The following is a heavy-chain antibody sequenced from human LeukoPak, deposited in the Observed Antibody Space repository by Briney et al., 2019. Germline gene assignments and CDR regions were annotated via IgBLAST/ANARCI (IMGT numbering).Heavy chain of an antibody. CDR2: IYTSGST. J-gene: IGHJ4*02. CDR3: AREGYYDSRRTFDY. CDR1: GGSISSYY. V-gene: IGHV4-4*07. Sequence: SGTLSLTCTVSGGSISSYYWSWIRQPAGKGLEWIGRIYTSGSTNYNPSLKSRVTMSVDTSKNQFSLKLSSVTAADTAVYYCAREGYYDSRRTFDYWGQGTLVTVSS. D-gene: IGHD3-22*01.